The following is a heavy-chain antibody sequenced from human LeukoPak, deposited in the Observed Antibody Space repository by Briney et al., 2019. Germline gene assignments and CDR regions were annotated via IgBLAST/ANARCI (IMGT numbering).Heavy chain of an antibody. Sequence: SETLSLTCAVYRGSFSGYYWSWIRQPPGKGLEWIGEISHSGSTNYNPSLKSRVTISVDTSKNQFSLKLSSVTAADTAVYYCAREGGIAARPAGFDPWGQGTLVTVSS. CDR1: RGSFSGYY. J-gene: IGHJ5*02. CDR3: AREGGIAARPAGFDP. V-gene: IGHV4-34*01. CDR2: ISHSGST. D-gene: IGHD6-6*01.